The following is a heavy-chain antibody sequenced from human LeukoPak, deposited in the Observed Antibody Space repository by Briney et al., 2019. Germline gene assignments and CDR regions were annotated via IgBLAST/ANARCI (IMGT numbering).Heavy chain of an antibody. D-gene: IGHD2-2*01. CDR2: IYHSGST. Sequence: SETLSLTCTVSGYSISSGYHWGWIRQPPGKGLEWIGSIYHSGSTYYNPSLKSRVTISVDTSKNQFSLKLSSVTAADTAVYYCARDEPGYCSSTSCYANIIDYWGQGTLVTVSS. V-gene: IGHV4-38-2*02. CDR1: GYSISSGYH. CDR3: ARDEPGYCSSTSCYANIIDY. J-gene: IGHJ4*02.